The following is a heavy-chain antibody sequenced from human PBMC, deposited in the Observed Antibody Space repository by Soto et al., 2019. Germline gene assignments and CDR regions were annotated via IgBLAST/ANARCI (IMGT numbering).Heavy chain of an antibody. Sequence: PSDTLSLTCAVYGGSFSGYYWSWIRQPPGKGLEWIGEINHSGSTNYNPSLKSRVTISVDTSKNQFSLKLSSVTAADTAVYYCARGPYYYGSGSHRGYYYYGMDVWGQGTTVTV. J-gene: IGHJ6*02. CDR3: ARGPYYYGSGSHRGYYYYGMDV. V-gene: IGHV4-34*01. CDR1: GGSFSGYY. CDR2: INHSGST. D-gene: IGHD3-10*01.